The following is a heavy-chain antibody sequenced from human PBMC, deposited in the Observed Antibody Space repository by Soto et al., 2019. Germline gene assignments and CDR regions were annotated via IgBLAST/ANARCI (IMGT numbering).Heavy chain of an antibody. CDR1: GGSISSYY. CDR2: IYYSGST. CDR3: ARDELNPLPDAAFDI. J-gene: IGHJ3*02. V-gene: IGHV4-59*01. D-gene: IGHD1-1*01. Sequence: SETLSHTCTVSGGSISSYYWSWIRQPPGKGLEWIGYIYYSGSTNYNPSLKSRVTISVDTSENQFSLKLSSVTAADTAVYYCARDELNPLPDAAFDIWGQGTMVTVSS.